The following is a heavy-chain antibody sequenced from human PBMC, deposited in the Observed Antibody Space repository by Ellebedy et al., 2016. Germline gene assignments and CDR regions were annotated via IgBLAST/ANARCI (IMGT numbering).Heavy chain of an antibody. Sequence: ASVKVSCKGSGYSFTSYWIGWVRQMPGKGLEWMGIIYPGDSDTRYSPSFQGQVTISADKSISTAYLQWSSLKASDTAMYYCARRASGSYLRAFDIWGQGTMVTVSS. CDR2: IYPGDSDT. J-gene: IGHJ3*02. D-gene: IGHD1-26*01. V-gene: IGHV5-51*01. CDR1: GYSFTSYW. CDR3: ARRASGSYLRAFDI.